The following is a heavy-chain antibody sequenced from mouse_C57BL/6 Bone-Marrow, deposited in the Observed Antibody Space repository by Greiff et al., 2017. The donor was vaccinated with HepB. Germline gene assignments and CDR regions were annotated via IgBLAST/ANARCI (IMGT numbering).Heavy chain of an antibody. J-gene: IGHJ4*01. V-gene: IGHV1-55*01. CDR1: GYTFTSYW. D-gene: IGHD1-1*01. Sequence: VQLQQSGAELVKPGASVKMSCKASGYTFTSYWITWVKQRPGQGLEWIGDIYPGSGSTNYNEKFKSKATLTVDTSSSTAYMQLSSLTSEDSAVYYCARHYYGSLYAMDYWGQGTSVTVSS. CDR3: ARHYYGSLYAMDY. CDR2: IYPGSGST.